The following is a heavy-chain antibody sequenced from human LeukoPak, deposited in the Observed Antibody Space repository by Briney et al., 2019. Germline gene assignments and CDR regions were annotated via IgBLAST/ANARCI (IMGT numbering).Heavy chain of an antibody. CDR2: ISYDGSNK. CDR3: AKENDYDYVWGSYRYGTQSIDY. D-gene: IGHD3-16*02. V-gene: IGHV3-30*18. CDR1: GFTFSSYG. Sequence: GRSLRLSCAASGFTFSSYGMHWVRQALGKGLEWVAVISYDGSNKYYADSVKGRFTISRDNSKNTLYLQMNSLRAEDTAVYYCAKENDYDYVWGSYRYGTQSIDYWGQGTLVTVSS. J-gene: IGHJ4*02.